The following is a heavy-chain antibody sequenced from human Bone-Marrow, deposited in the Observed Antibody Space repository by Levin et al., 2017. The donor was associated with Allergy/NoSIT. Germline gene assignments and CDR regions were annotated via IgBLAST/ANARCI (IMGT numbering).Heavy chain of an antibody. V-gene: IGHV3-23*01. CDR3: AKDRGMGGGSCFEY. J-gene: IGHJ4*02. CDR1: GFSFRNYA. Sequence: AGGSLRLSCVASGFSFRNYAMSWVRQAPGKGLEWVSAIGGSGENTYYGDSVKGRFTISRDNSNNMLYLHMDSLRADDTAVYYCAKDRGMGGGSCFEYWGQGTLVTVSS. CDR2: IGGSGENT. D-gene: IGHD2-15*01.